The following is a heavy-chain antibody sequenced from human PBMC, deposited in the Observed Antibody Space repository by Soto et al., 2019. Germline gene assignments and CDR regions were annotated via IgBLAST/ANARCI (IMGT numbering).Heavy chain of an antibody. Sequence: EVQLVESGEGLVKPGGSLRLSCAASGFTFSSYTLNWVRQAPGKGLEWVSSISSSSNYIYYADSVKGRFTISRDNAKNSLYLQMNSLRAEDTAVYYCARGYDSFDYWGQGTLVTVSS. CDR1: GFTFSSYT. CDR2: ISSSSNYI. CDR3: ARGYDSFDY. V-gene: IGHV3-21*01. D-gene: IGHD3-22*01. J-gene: IGHJ4*02.